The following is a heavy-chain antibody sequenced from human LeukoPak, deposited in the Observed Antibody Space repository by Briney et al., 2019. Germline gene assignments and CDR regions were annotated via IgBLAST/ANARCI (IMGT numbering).Heavy chain of an antibody. CDR3: ASLYYESSGYDRTFDY. CDR1: GGSINSGTYF. Sequence: PSETLSLTCTVSGGSINSGTYFWNWIRQHPGKGLEWIGYIYYSGSTSYNPSLKTRAIISVDTSNNQFSLKLSSVTAADTAVYYCASLYYESSGYDRTFDYWGQGTLVTVSS. V-gene: IGHV4-31*03. D-gene: IGHD3-22*01. CDR2: IYYSGST. J-gene: IGHJ4*02.